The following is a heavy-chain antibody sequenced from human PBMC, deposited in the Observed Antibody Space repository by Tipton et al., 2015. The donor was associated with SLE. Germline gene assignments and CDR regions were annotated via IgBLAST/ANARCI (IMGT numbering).Heavy chain of an antibody. Sequence: TLSLTCNVSGGSINSFYWSWIRQSPGKGLEWIGYIYSSGNTNYNPSLKRRVTISVDTSTNQFSLKVRSVTAADTAVYYCARVSRFLEWLVQYWGQGKLVTASS. V-gene: IGHV4-4*08. D-gene: IGHD3-3*01. J-gene: IGHJ4*02. CDR2: IYSSGNT. CDR3: ARVSRFLEWLVQY. CDR1: GGSINSFY.